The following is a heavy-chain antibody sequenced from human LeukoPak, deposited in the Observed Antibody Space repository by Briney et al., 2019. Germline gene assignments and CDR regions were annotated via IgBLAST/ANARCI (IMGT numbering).Heavy chain of an antibody. V-gene: IGHV4-31*03. Sequence: PPETLSLTCTVSGGSISSGSYYWSWIRQPAGKGLEWIGYIYYSGSTYYNPSLKSRVTISVDTSKNQFSLKLSSVTAADTAVYYCAREGNGYGHLDYWGQGTLVTVSS. CDR1: GGSISSGSYY. CDR3: AREGNGYGHLDY. CDR2: IYYSGST. D-gene: IGHD5-18*01. J-gene: IGHJ4*02.